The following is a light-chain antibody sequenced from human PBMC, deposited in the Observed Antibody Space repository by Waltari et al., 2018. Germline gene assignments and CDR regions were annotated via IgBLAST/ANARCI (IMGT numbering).Light chain of an antibody. Sequence: DIQMTQSPSSLSASVGDRVTITCRASQSISSYLNWYQQKPGKAPKVLIYVASSLQSGVLSRFSGSGSGTHFTLTINSLQPEDFATYYCQQSYSTPLTFGGGSRVEI. J-gene: IGKJ4*01. CDR1: QSISSY. CDR3: QQSYSTPLT. V-gene: IGKV1-39*01. CDR2: VAS.